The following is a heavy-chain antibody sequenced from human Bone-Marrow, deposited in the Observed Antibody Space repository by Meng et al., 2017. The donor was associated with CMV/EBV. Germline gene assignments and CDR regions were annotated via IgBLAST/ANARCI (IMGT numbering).Heavy chain of an antibody. CDR3: ARPGGYDGGFDY. J-gene: IGHJ4*02. D-gene: IGHD5-12*01. Sequence: SVTVSCKASGYTFTSYAISWVRQAPGQGLEWMGGIIPIFGTANHAQKFQGRVTITTDESTSTAYMELSSLRSEDTAVYYCARPGGYDGGFDYWGQGTLVTVS. CDR2: IIPIFGTA. V-gene: IGHV1-69*05. CDR1: GYTFTSYA.